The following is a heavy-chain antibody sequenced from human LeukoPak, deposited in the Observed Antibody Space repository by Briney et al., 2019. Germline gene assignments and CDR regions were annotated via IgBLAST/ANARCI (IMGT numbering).Heavy chain of an antibody. CDR2: IFYSGST. V-gene: IGHV4-59*01. D-gene: IGHD6-19*01. CDR3: VAGWYVWYLDL. Sequence: SETLSLTCTVSGGSISSYYWSWIRQPPGMGLEWIGNIFYSGSTNYNPSLKSRVTISVDTSKNEFSLKLSSVTAADTAVYYCVAGWYVWYLDLWGRGTLVTVSS. CDR1: GGSISSYY. J-gene: IGHJ2*01.